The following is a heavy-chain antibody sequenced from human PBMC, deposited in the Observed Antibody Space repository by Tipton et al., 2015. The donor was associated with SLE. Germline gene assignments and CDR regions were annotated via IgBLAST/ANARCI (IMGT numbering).Heavy chain of an antibody. Sequence: TLSLTCAVYGGSFSGYYWSWIRQPPGKGLEWIGEINNSGSTNYNPSLKSRVTISVDTSKNQFSLKLSSVTAADTAVYYCARGVVDIVATIQWYFDLWGRGTLATVSS. CDR3: ARGVVDIVATIQWYFDL. J-gene: IGHJ2*01. CDR2: INNSGST. D-gene: IGHD5-12*01. V-gene: IGHV4-34*01. CDR1: GGSFSGYY.